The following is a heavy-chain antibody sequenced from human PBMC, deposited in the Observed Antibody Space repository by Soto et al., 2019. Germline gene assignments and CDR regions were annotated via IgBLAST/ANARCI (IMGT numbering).Heavy chain of an antibody. Sequence: PVGSLRLSCAASGFTFTMYSMNWVRQAPGKGLEWVSSISSTTNYIYYGGSMKGRFTISRDNAKNSLHLEMHSLRYVNTAVYYCARESEDLTANFDYWCQGTLVTVSS. D-gene: IGHD2-21*02. CDR1: GFTFTMYS. V-gene: IGHV3-21*06. J-gene: IGHJ4*02. CDR2: ISSTTNYI. CDR3: ARESEDLTANFDY.